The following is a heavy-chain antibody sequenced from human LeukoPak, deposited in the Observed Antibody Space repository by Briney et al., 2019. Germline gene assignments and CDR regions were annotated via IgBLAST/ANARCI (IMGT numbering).Heavy chain of an antibody. V-gene: IGHV4-39*01. J-gene: IGHJ5*02. CDR1: GGSISSSSYS. Sequence: SETLSLTCTVSGGSISSSSYSWGWIRQPPGKELEWIGSIYYSGSTYYNPSLKSRVTISVDTSKNQFSLKLSSVTAADTAVYYCARHRLPLRRSGYYGGWFDPWGQGTLVTVSS. D-gene: IGHD3-3*01. CDR2: IYYSGST. CDR3: ARHRLPLRRSGYYGGWFDP.